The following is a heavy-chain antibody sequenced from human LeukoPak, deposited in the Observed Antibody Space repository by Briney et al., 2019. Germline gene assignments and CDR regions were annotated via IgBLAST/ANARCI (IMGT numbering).Heavy chain of an antibody. Sequence: PSETLSLTCTVSGGSISSYYWSWIRQPPGKGLEWIGYIYYSGSTNYNPSLTSRVTISVDTSKNQFSLKLSSVTAADTAVYYCARALEYYDSSGYYCLFDYWGQGTLVTVSS. CDR3: ARALEYYDSSGYYCLFDY. D-gene: IGHD3-22*01. CDR2: IYYSGST. J-gene: IGHJ4*02. V-gene: IGHV4-59*01. CDR1: GGSISSYY.